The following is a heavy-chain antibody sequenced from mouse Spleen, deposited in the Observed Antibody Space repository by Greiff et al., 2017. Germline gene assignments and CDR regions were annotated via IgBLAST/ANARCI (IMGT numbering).Heavy chain of an antibody. CDR3: ARHDYYGDRYAMDY. J-gene: IGHJ4*01. CDR2: INSNGGST. CDR1: GFTFSSYA. Sequence: EVMLVESGGGLVKPGGSLKLSCAASGFTFSSYAMSWVRQTPEKRLEWVAAINSNGGSTYYPDTVKDRFTISRDNAKNTMYLQMSSLRSEDTALYYCARHDYYGDRYAMDYWGQGTSVTVSS. D-gene: IGHD2-13*01. V-gene: IGHV5-6-2*01.